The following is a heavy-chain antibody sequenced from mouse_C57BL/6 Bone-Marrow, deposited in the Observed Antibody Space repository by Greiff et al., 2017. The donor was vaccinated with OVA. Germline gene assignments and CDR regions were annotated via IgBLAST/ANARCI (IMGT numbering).Heavy chain of an antibody. CDR1: GYAFSSSW. CDR2: IYPGDGDP. D-gene: IGHD4-1*01. J-gene: IGHJ3*01. CDR3: ARFANWEGDY. Sequence: QVQLQQSGPELVKPGASVKISCKASGYAFSSSWMNWVKQRPGKGLEWIGRIYPGDGDPTYNGKFTGKATLTADKSSSTAYMQLSSLTSEDYAVYFGARFANWEGDYWGQGTLVTVSA. V-gene: IGHV1-82*01.